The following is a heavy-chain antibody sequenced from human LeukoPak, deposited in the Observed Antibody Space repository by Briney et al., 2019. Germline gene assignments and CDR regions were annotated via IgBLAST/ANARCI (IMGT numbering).Heavy chain of an antibody. D-gene: IGHD2-2*01. CDR3: ASAYCSSTSCSHYYYYYMDV. J-gene: IGHJ6*03. CDR2: INPNSGGT. Sequence: GASVKVSCKASGYTFTGYYMHWVRQAPGQGLEWMGWINPNSGGTNYAQKFQGRVTMTRDTSISTAYMELSRLRSGDTAVYYCASAYCSSTSCSHYYYYYMDVWGKGTTVTISS. CDR1: GYTFTGYY. V-gene: IGHV1-2*02.